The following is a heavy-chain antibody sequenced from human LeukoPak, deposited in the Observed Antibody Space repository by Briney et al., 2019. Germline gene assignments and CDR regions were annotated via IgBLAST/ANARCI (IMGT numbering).Heavy chain of an antibody. J-gene: IGHJ5*02. Sequence: SQTLSLTCVISGDSVPSNSVAWSWIRQSPSRGLEWLGRTYFKSKWYNHYAGSVKGRITINPDTSKNGFSQQLKSVTPEDAAVYYCAREGYTNGWYQWFDPWGQGTLVTVSS. V-gene: IGHV6-1*01. CDR1: GDSVPSNSVA. D-gene: IGHD6-19*01. CDR3: AREGYTNGWYQWFDP. CDR2: TYFKSKWYN.